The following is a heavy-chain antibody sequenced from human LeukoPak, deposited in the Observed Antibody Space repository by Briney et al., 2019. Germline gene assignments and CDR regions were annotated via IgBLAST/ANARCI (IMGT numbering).Heavy chain of an antibody. Sequence: ASVKVSCKTSGYTFTGYYMHWVRQAPGQGLEWMGRMNPNSGDTNYAQKFQGRVTMTRDTSINTAYMELSSLRFDDTAVYYCVPRGDGGFDYWGRGTLVIVSS. D-gene: IGHD3-16*01. CDR1: GYTFTGYY. J-gene: IGHJ4*02. CDR3: VPRGDGGFDY. V-gene: IGHV1-2*06. CDR2: MNPNSGDT.